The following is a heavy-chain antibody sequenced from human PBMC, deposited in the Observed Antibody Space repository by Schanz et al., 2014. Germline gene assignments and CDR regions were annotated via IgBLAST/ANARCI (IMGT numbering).Heavy chain of an antibody. Sequence: HLAPSLPEVQKASASVPLSCKASGSRFTSYYMHWVRQAPGQGLEWMGWMNPTTGNRGYAQNFQGRVTMTRDTVTTTVHLELTRLRTDDTAIYYCARVHIATYHYSSPGAFDIWGQGTRVTVSS. V-gene: IGHV1-2*02. CDR1: GSRFTSYY. CDR2: MNPTTGNR. CDR3: ARVHIATYHYSSPGAFDI. J-gene: IGHJ3*02. D-gene: IGHD6-19*01.